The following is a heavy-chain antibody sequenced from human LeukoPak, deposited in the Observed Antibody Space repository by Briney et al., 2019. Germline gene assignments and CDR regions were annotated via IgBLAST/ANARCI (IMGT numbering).Heavy chain of an antibody. V-gene: IGHV3-21*01. CDR3: ARGGYSSSWYHDS. CDR1: GFTFSSYS. Sequence: PGGSLRLSCAASGFTFSSYSMNWVRQAPGKGLEWVSSISSSSSYIYYADSVKGRFTISRDNAKNSLYMQVNSLRAEDTAVYYCARGGYSSSWYHDSWGPGTLVTVSS. D-gene: IGHD6-13*01. J-gene: IGHJ4*02. CDR2: ISSSSSYI.